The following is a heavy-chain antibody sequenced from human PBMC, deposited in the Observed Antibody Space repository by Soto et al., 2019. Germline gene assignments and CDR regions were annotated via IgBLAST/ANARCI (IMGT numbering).Heavy chain of an antibody. Sequence: QVQLVQSGAEVKKPGASVKVSCKASGYTFTSYGISWVRQAPGQGLEWMGWIRAYNGNTNYPQKLRGRATMTTDTSTSTVYLELRSLRSDDTAVYYCAREGPPSLNWCQGTLVTVSS. D-gene: IGHD2-2*01. V-gene: IGHV1-18*01. J-gene: IGHJ4*02. CDR2: IRAYNGNT. CDR3: AREGPPSLN. CDR1: GYTFTSYG.